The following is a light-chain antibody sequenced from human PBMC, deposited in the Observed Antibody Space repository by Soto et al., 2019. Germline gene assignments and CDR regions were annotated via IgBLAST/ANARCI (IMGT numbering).Light chain of an antibody. CDR2: DTS. Sequence: EIVLTQSPATLSLSPGERATLSCRASQSVSSFLAWYQQKPGQAPRLLIYDTSNRATGIPPRFSGSRSGTDFTLTISSLEPEDFAVYYCQQRSNWPLFGGGTKVEIK. CDR3: QQRSNWPL. J-gene: IGKJ4*01. CDR1: QSVSSF. V-gene: IGKV3-11*01.